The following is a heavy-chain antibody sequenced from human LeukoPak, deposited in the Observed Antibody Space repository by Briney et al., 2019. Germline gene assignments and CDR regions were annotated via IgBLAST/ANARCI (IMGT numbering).Heavy chain of an antibody. Sequence: SETLSLTCTVSGGSISSYYWSWMRQPPGKGLEWIGYIYTSGSTNYNPSLKSRVTISVDTSKNQFSLKLSSVTAADTAVYYCERHARGFFDPWGQGTLVTVSS. V-gene: IGHV4-4*09. J-gene: IGHJ5*02. CDR1: GGSISSYY. D-gene: IGHD2-2*01. CDR3: ERHARGFFDP. CDR2: IYTSGST.